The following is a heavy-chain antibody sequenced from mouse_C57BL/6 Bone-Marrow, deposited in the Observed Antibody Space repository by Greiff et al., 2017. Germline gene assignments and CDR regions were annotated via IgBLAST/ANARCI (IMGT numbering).Heavy chain of an antibody. Sequence: VQLQQPGAELVKPGASVKLSCKASGYTFTSYWMHWVKQRPGQGLEWIGMIHPNSGSTNYNEKFKSKATLTVDKSSNTAYMQLSSLTSEDSAVYYCALITTVVAFDYWGQGTTLTVSS. D-gene: IGHD1-1*01. CDR3: ALITTVVAFDY. CDR1: GYTFTSYW. CDR2: IHPNSGST. V-gene: IGHV1-64*01. J-gene: IGHJ2*01.